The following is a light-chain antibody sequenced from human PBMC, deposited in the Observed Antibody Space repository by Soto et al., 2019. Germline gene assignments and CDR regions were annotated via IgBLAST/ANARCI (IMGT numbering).Light chain of an antibody. J-gene: IGLJ1*01. CDR2: DVS. V-gene: IGLV2-11*01. CDR1: SSDVGDYNH. Sequence: QSVLTQPRSVSGSPGQSVTISCTGVSSDVGDYNHVSWYQHHPGKAPKLMIYDVSKRPSGVPDRFSGSKSGNTASLTISGLQAEDEADYHCCSNAGTDSFVFGTGTKLTVL. CDR3: CSNAGTDSFV.